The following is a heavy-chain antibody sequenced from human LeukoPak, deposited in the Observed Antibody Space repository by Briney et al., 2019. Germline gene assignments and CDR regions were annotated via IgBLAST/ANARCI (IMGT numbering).Heavy chain of an antibody. CDR2: INWNGGST. CDR1: GSTFDDYG. Sequence: GGSPRLSCAASGSTFDDYGMSWVRQAPGKGLEWVSGINWNGGSTGYADSVKGRFTISRDNAKNSLYLQMNSLRVEDTALYHCARDSTEHYFYGMDVWGQGTTVTVSS. V-gene: IGHV3-20*01. J-gene: IGHJ6*02. D-gene: IGHD3-3*02. CDR3: ARDSTEHYFYGMDV.